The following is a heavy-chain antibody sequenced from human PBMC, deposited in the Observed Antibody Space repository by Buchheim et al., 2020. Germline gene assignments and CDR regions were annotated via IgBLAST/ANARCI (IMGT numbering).Heavy chain of an antibody. V-gene: IGHV3-30*18. J-gene: IGHJ5*02. CDR3: AKGLCGSSTSCYIGGLFDP. D-gene: IGHD2-2*01. Sequence: QVQLVESGGGVVQPGRSLRLSCAASGFTFSSYGMHWVRQAPGKGLEWVAVISDDGSNKYYADSVKGRFTISRDNSKNTLYLQMNSLRAEDTAVYYCAKGLCGSSTSCYIGGLFDPWGQRTL. CDR2: ISDDGSNK. CDR1: GFTFSSYG.